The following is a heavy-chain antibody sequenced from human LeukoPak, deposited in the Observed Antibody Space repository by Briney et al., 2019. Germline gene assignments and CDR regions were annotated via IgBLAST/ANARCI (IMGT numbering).Heavy chain of an antibody. D-gene: IGHD6-13*01. V-gene: IGHV4-39*01. CDR2: IYYSGST. CDR1: GGSISSSSYY. J-gene: IGHJ4*02. CDR3: ASARPGIAAAALHN. Sequence: PSETLSLTCTVSGGSISSSSYYWGWIRQPPGKGLEWIGSIYYSGSTYYNPSLKSRVTISVDTSKNQFSLKLSSVTAADTAVYYCASARPGIAAAALHNWGQGALVTVSS.